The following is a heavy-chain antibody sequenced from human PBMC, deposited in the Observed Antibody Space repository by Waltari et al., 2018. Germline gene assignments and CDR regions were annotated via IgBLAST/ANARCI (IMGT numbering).Heavy chain of an antibody. V-gene: IGHV3-23*01. J-gene: IGHJ4*02. Sequence: EVQLLESGGGLVQPGGSLRLSCADAGFTFSSYDMIRVRQAPGKGLEWVSAISGSGGSTYYADSVKGRFTISRDNSKNTLYLQMNSLRAEDTAVYYCAKDRIRGCGGDCSPSDYWGQGTLVTVSS. D-gene: IGHD2-21*02. CDR2: ISGSGGST. CDR3: AKDRIRGCGGDCSPSDY. CDR1: GFTFSSYD.